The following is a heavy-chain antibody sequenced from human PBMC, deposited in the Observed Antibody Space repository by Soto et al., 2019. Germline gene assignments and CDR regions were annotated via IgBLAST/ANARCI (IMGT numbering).Heavy chain of an antibody. J-gene: IGHJ5*02. CDR2: IYHSGST. Sequence: LSLTCAVSGGSISSGGYSWSWIRQPPGKGLEWTGYIYHSGSTYYNPSLKSRVTISVDRSKNQFSLKLSSVTAADTAVYYCARTYYYDSSGFRFDPWGQGTLVTVSS. V-gene: IGHV4-30-2*01. CDR3: ARTYYYDSSGFRFDP. CDR1: GGSISSGGYS. D-gene: IGHD3-22*01.